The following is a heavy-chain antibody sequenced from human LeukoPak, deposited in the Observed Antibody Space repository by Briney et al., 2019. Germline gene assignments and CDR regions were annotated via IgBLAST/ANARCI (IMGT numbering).Heavy chain of an antibody. CDR3: TTQYSSGPPGY. V-gene: IGHV3-73*01. J-gene: IGHJ4*02. CDR2: IRRKVNNYAT. Sequence: GGSLKLSCAASGFTFSGSAMHCIRQASGKGLEGIGRIRRKVNNYATAYAASVNDRFTSSRDDSRNTAYLQMNSLKTEDTAVYYCTTQYSSGPPGYWGQGTLVTVSS. CDR1: GFTFSGSA. D-gene: IGHD6-19*01.